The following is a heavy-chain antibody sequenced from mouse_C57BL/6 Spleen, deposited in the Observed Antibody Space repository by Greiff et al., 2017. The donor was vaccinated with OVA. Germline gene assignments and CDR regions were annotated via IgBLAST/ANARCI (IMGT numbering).Heavy chain of an antibody. V-gene: IGHV1-54*01. CDR3: AREAGLRSYFDY. J-gene: IGHJ2*01. Sequence: VQLQQSGAELVRPGTSVKVSCKASGYAFTNYLIEWVKQRPGQGLGWIGVINPGSGGTNYNEKFKGKATLTADKSSSTAYMQLSSLTSEDSAVYFCAREAGLRSYFDYWGQGTTLTVSS. CDR1: GYAFTNYL. D-gene: IGHD2-2*01. CDR2: INPGSGGT.